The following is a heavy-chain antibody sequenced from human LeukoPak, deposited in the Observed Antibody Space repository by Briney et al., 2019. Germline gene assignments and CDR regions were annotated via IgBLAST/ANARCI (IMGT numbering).Heavy chain of an antibody. D-gene: IGHD3-16*01. Sequence: EASVKVSCKASGYTFTGYYMHWVRQAPGQGLEWMGWINPNSGGTNYAQKFQGRVTMTRDTSISTAYMELSRLRSDDTAVYYCARLYHYDYVWGHPGYLGYWGQGTLVTVSS. V-gene: IGHV1-2*02. CDR2: INPNSGGT. J-gene: IGHJ4*02. CDR3: ARLYHYDYVWGHPGYLGY. CDR1: GYTFTGYY.